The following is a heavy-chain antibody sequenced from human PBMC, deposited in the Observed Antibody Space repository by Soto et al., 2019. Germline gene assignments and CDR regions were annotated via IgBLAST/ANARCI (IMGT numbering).Heavy chain of an antibody. CDR1: GFNFRTYG. V-gene: IGHV3-30*03. CDR2: ISKDGSYS. J-gene: IGHJ1*01. CDR3: ARGTDYADLGNAEYFHP. Sequence: QVQLVESGGGVVQPGRSLRLSCAASGFNFRTYGIHWVRQAPGKGLEWVALISKDGSYSYYAHSVKGRFTTSRDNFQNKAFLQVNSLRADDTAVYFCARGTDYADLGNAEYFHPWGQGTLVTVSS. D-gene: IGHD4-17*01.